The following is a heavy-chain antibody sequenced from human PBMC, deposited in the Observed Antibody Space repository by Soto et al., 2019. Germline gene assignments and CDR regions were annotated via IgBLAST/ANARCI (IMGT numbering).Heavy chain of an antibody. CDR1: GFTFSSYA. Sequence: PGGSLRLSCAASGFTFSSYAMSWVRQAPGKGLEWVSAISGSGGSTYYADSVKGRFTISRDNSKNTLYLQMNSLRAEDTAVYYCAKDHLPSPVTSGDYWGQGTLVTVSS. V-gene: IGHV3-23*01. CDR2: ISGSGGST. CDR3: AKDHLPSPVTSGDY. D-gene: IGHD4-17*01. J-gene: IGHJ4*02.